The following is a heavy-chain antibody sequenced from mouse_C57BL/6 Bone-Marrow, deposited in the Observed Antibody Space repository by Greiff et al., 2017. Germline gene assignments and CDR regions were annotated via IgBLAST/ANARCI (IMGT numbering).Heavy chain of an antibody. CDR2: IYPGSGST. CDR1: GYTFTSYW. Sequence: QVQLKQPGAELVKPGASVKMSCKASGYTFTSYWITWVKQRPGQGLEWIGDIYPGSGSTHYNEKFKSKATLTVDTSSSTAYMQLSSLTSEDSAVYYCARMGAWDQKDYAMDYWGQGTSVTVSS. D-gene: IGHD4-1*01. CDR3: ARMGAWDQKDYAMDY. J-gene: IGHJ4*01. V-gene: IGHV1-55*01.